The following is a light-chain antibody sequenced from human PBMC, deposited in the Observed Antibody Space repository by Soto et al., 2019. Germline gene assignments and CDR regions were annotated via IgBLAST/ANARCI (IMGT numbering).Light chain of an antibody. CDR2: ANS. J-gene: IGLJ1*01. CDR1: SSNIGADYD. Sequence: QSVLTQPPSVSGAPGQRLTISCTGSSSNIGADYDVHWYQQLPGTAPKLLIYANSNRPSGVPDRFSGSKSGISASLAITGLQADDEADYYCASYRANSDLGVFGTGTKLTVL. V-gene: IGLV1-40*01. CDR3: ASYRANSDLGV.